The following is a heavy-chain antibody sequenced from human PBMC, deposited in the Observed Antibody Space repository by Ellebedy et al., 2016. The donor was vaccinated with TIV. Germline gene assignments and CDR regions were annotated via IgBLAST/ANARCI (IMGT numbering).Heavy chain of an antibody. V-gene: IGHV3-74*01. Sequence: GESLKISCAASGFPFSNYWMHWVRQAPGKGLVWVSRINSDGSSTNYADSVKGRFTISRDNAKNTLYLQMNSLRAEDTAVYYCAAKGSGYFDLWGRGTLVTVSS. D-gene: IGHD2-15*01. CDR1: GFPFSNYW. CDR3: AAKGSGYFDL. CDR2: INSDGSST. J-gene: IGHJ2*01.